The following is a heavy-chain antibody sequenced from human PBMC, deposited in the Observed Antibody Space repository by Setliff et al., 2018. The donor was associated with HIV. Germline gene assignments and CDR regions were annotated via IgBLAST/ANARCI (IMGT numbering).Heavy chain of an antibody. D-gene: IGHD6-19*01. CDR3: ARVLDPGIAVATHAFDI. J-gene: IGHJ3*02. CDR1: GYTFTSYG. Sequence: ASVKVSCKASGYTFTSYGVSWVRQAPGQGLEWMGWISAYNRNVNYSQKVQGRVTMTTDTSTSTAYMELKNLKSDDTAVYYCARVLDPGIAVATHAFDIWGQGTLVTVSS. CDR2: ISAYNRNV. V-gene: IGHV1-18*01.